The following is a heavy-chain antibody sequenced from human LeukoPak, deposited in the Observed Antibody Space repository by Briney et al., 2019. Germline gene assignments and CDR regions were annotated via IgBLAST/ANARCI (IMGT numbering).Heavy chain of an antibody. J-gene: IGHJ1*01. Sequence: SETLSLTCGVYGGSLSGHFYSWIRQPPGKGLEWIGEITHRGSTIYNPSLKSRVAMSLDTSKSHFSLNLTSATAADTAVYYCARALAAAVINWGQGTLVTVSS. CDR2: ITHRGST. D-gene: IGHD6-13*01. V-gene: IGHV4-34*01. CDR1: GGSLSGHF. CDR3: ARALAAAVIN.